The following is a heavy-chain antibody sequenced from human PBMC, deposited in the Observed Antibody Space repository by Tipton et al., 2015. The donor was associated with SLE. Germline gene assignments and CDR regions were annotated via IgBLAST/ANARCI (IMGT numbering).Heavy chain of an antibody. CDR3: AREKITTGGDAADI. V-gene: IGHV3-48*03. CDR1: GFTFSSYE. J-gene: IGHJ3*02. Sequence: SLRLSCAASGFTFSSYEMNWVRQAPGKGLEWISYITSSGRDIFYADSVRGRFTVSRDNAMNSLYLQMNSLRVEDTAVYYCAREKITTGGDAADIWGQGTLVTVSS. D-gene: IGHD4-11*01. CDR2: ITSSGRDI.